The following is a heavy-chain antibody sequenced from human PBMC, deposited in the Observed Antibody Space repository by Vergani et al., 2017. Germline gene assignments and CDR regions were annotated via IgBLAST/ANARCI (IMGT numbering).Heavy chain of an antibody. V-gene: IGHV4-4*02. J-gene: IGHJ3*02. CDR1: GGSISSSNW. CDR3: ASYTTITAQQMSLYCSGGSCYSDAFDI. Sequence: QVQLQESGPGLVKPSGTLSLTCAVSGGSISSSNWWSWVRQPPGKGLEWIGEIYHSGSTNYNPSPKSRVTISVDKSKNQFSLKLSSVTAADTAVYYCASYTTITAQQMSLYCSGGSCYSDAFDIRGQGTMVTVSS. D-gene: IGHD2-15*01. CDR2: IYHSGST.